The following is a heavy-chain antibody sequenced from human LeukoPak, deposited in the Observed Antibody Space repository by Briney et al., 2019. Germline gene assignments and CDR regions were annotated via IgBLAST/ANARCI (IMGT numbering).Heavy chain of an antibody. CDR2: ISGSGGST. J-gene: IGHJ6*02. D-gene: IGHD6-13*01. Sequence: GGSLRLSCAASGFTFSSYAMSWVRQAPGKGLEWVSAISGSGGSTYYADSVKGRFTISRDNSKNTLYLQMNSLRAEDTAVYYCAKDPRYSSSWYYYYYGMDVWGQGTTVTVSS. CDR3: AKDPRYSSSWYYYYYGMDV. CDR1: GFTFSSYA. V-gene: IGHV3-23*01.